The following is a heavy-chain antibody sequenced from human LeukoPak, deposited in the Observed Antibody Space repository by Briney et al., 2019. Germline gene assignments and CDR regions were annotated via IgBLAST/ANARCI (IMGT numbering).Heavy chain of an antibody. CDR2: ISSGDGTT. V-gene: IGHV1-46*01. Sequence: GASVTVSCKASGYTFTTSYMHWVRQAPGKGLGWMGIISSGDGTTNYAQKLQDRVTMRTDTSASTVYLDLSSLRSEDTAVYYCARTRGYGYVDYWGQGTLVTVSS. CDR1: GYTFTTSY. D-gene: IGHD2-15*01. J-gene: IGHJ4*02. CDR3: ARTRGYGYVDY.